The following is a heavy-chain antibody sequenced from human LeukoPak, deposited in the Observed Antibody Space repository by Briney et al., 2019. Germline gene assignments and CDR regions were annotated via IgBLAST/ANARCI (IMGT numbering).Heavy chain of an antibody. CDR2: IYSSGST. CDR1: GASVSGSNYY. J-gene: IGHJ4*02. CDR3: AKSGGYGLIDY. Sequence: MSSETLSLTCAVSGASVSGSNYYWGWIRQPPGKGLEWIGNIYSSGSTYYNASLQSRVTISIDTSKNQFSLRLNSVTAADTAMYYCAKSGGYGLIDYWGQGTLVTVSS. D-gene: IGHD1-26*01. V-gene: IGHV4-39*01.